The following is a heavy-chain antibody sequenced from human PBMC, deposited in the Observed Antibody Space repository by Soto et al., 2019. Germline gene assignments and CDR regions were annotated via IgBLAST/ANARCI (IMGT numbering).Heavy chain of an antibody. Sequence: PGGSLRLSCAASGFTFSGFGMHWVRQAPGKGLEWVAIIWYDGSDKYYADSVKGRFTISRDNSKNTLYLQMNSLRAEDTAVYHCAFGNLSYYFYSWGQGTPVTVS. CDR3: AFGNLSYYFYS. CDR2: IWYDGSDK. V-gene: IGHV3-33*01. D-gene: IGHD3-16*01. CDR1: GFTFSGFG. J-gene: IGHJ4*02.